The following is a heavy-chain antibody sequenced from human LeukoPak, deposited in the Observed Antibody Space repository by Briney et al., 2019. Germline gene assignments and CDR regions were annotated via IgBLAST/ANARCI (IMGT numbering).Heavy chain of an antibody. Sequence: GGSLRLSCAASELTLSNYCMTWVRQGPGKGLEWVATIKRDGAETYYVDSVRGRFTISRDNAENSVYLRMNSLRDEDTAVYYCAKDRLSIPRWLQFLYWGQGTLVTVSS. CDR3: AKDRLSIPRWLQFLY. V-gene: IGHV3-7*01. CDR1: ELTLSNYC. D-gene: IGHD5-24*01. CDR2: IKRDGAET. J-gene: IGHJ4*02.